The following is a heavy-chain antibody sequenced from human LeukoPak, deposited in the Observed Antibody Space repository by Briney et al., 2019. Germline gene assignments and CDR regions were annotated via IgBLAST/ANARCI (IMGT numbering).Heavy chain of an antibody. CDR3: ARGRQQLVPYYYYYGMDV. D-gene: IGHD6-13*01. Sequence: LSLTCTVSGGSISSYYWSWIRQAPGKGLEWVSYISSSGSTIYYADSVKGRFTISRDNAKNSLYLQMNSLRAEDTAVYYCARGRQQLVPYYYYYGMDVWGQGTTVTVSS. J-gene: IGHJ6*02. CDR2: ISSSGSTI. V-gene: IGHV3-11*04. CDR1: GGSISSYY.